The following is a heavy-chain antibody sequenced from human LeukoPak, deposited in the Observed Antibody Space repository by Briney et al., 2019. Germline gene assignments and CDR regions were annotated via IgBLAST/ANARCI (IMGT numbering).Heavy chain of an antibody. Sequence: ASVKVSCKASGYTFTSYGISWVRQAPGQGLEWMGWISAYNGNTNYAQKLQGRVTMTTDTSTSTAYTELSSLRSEDTAVYYCARGWLAETTVVTPYNYWGQGTLVTVSS. CDR2: ISAYNGNT. V-gene: IGHV1-18*01. D-gene: IGHD4-23*01. J-gene: IGHJ4*02. CDR1: GYTFTSYG. CDR3: ARGWLAETTVVTPYNY.